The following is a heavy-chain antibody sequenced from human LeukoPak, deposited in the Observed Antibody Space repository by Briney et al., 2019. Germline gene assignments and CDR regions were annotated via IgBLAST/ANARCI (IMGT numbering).Heavy chain of an antibody. CDR3: AIDDCSRISCYHNWFDP. Sequence: GGSLRLSCAASGFTFSSYWMSWVRQAPGKGLEWVANIKKDGSEKYYVDSVKGRFTISRDNAKNSLYLQMNSLRAEDTAVYYCAIDDCSRISCYHNWFDPGGEGTRVRVSS. CDR1: GFTFSSYW. D-gene: IGHD2-2*01. CDR2: IKKDGSEK. V-gene: IGHV3-7*01. J-gene: IGHJ5*02.